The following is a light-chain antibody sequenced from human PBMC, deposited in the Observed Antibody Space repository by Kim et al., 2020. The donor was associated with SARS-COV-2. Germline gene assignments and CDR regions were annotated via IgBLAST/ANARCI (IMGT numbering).Light chain of an antibody. Sequence: QSVLTQPPSASGTPGQRVTISCSGTISNIGSNYVSWYQQVPGTVPKLLIYKSYERPPGVPDRFSASRSGTSASLAISGLRSEDEADYYCAAWDDRLSGSYVFGTGTKVTVL. V-gene: IGLV1-47*01. J-gene: IGLJ1*01. CDR1: ISNIGSNY. CDR3: AAWDDRLSGSYV. CDR2: KSY.